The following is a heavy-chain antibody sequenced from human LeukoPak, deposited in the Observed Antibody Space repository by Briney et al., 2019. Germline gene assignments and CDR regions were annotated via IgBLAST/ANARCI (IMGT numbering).Heavy chain of an antibody. CDR2: INHSGST. CDR3: ARPGQPSVTTSYAFDI. V-gene: IGHV4-34*01. J-gene: IGHJ3*02. CDR1: GGSFSGYY. D-gene: IGHD4-17*01. Sequence: TSETLSLTCAVYGGSFSGYYWSWIRQPPGKGLEWIGEINHSGSTNYNPSLKSRVTISVDTSKNQFSLKLSSVTAADTAVYYCARPGQPSVTTSYAFDIWGQGTMVTVPS.